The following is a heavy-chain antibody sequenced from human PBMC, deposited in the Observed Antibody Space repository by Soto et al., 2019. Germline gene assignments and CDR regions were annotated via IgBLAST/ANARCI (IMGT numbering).Heavy chain of an antibody. CDR3: ARDRVEMATSTFDY. V-gene: IGHV4-31*03. J-gene: IGHJ4*02. CDR1: GGSISSGGYY. D-gene: IGHD5-12*01. CDR2: IYYSGST. Sequence: SETLSLTCTVSGGSISSGGYYWSWIRQHPGKGLEWIGYIYYSGSTYYNPSLKSRVTISVDTSKNQFSLKLSSVTAADTAVYYCARDRVEMATSTFDYWGQGTLVTVS.